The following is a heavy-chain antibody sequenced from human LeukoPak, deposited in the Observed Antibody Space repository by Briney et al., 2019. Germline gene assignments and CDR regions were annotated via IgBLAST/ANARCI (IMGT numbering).Heavy chain of an antibody. CDR1: GFTFDDYA. J-gene: IGHJ4*02. CDR2: ISWNSGSI. V-gene: IGHV3-9*01. Sequence: GRSLRLSCAASGFTFDDYAMHWVRQAPGRGLEWVSGISWNSGSIGYADSVKGRFAISRDNAKNSLYLQMSSLRAEDTALYYCAKDESPMGIAAADYWGQGTLVTVPS. D-gene: IGHD6-13*01. CDR3: AKDESPMGIAAADY.